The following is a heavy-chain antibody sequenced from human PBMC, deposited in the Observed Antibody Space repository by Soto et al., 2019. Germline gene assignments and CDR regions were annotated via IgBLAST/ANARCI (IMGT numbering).Heavy chain of an antibody. D-gene: IGHD3-22*01. Sequence: ASVEVSCKASGCTFTSYGISWVRQAPGQGLEWMGWISAYNGNTNYAQKLQGRVTMTTDTSTSTAYMELRSLRSDDTAVYYCARVRYYYDSSGYGHYYYYGMDVWGQGTTVTVSS. CDR2: ISAYNGNT. V-gene: IGHV1-18*04. CDR3: ARVRYYYDSSGYGHYYYYGMDV. CDR1: GCTFTSYG. J-gene: IGHJ6*02.